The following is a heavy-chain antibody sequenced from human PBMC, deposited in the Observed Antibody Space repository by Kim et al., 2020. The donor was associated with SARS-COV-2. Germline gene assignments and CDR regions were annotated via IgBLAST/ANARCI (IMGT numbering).Heavy chain of an antibody. D-gene: IGHD2-2*01. CDR1: GGSFSGYY. J-gene: IGHJ6*02. CDR3: ARGGPPRHQLTNHYYYYYGMDV. Sequence: SETLSLTCAVYGGSFSGYYWSWIRQPPGKGLEWIGEINHSGSTNYNPSLKSRVTISVDTSKNQFSLKLSSVTAADTAVYYCARGGPPRHQLTNHYYYYYGMDVWGQGTTVTVSS. V-gene: IGHV4-34*01. CDR2: INHSGST.